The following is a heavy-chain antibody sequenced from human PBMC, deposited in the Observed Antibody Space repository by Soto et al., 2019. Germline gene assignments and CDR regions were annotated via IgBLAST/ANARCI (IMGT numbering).Heavy chain of an antibody. J-gene: IGHJ4*02. V-gene: IGHV4-30-4*01. D-gene: IGHD3-22*01. CDR2: IYYSGST. CDR1: GGSISSGDYY. CDR3: ARERHSGYFPAFDY. Sequence: SETLSLTCTVSGGSISSGDYYWSWIRQPPGKGLEWIGYIYYSGSTYYNPSLKSRVTISVDTSKNQFSLKLSSVTAADTAVYYCARERHSGYFPAFDYWGQGTLVTVSS.